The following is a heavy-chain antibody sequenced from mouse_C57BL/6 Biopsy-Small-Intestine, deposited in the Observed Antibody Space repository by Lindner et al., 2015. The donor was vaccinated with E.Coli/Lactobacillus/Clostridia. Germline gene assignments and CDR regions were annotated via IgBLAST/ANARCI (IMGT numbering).Heavy chain of an antibody. Sequence: VQLQESGPGMVKPSQSLSLTCTVTGYPITSGYDWHWIRHFPGNKLEWMGYISYSGSTNFNPSLKSRISITHDTSKNHFFLKLNSVTTEDTATYYCVRGYYGSTYGYYFDYWGQGTTLTVSS. J-gene: IGHJ2*01. D-gene: IGHD1-1*01. CDR3: VRGYYGSTYGYYFDY. CDR1: GYPITSGYD. CDR2: ISYSGST. V-gene: IGHV3-1*01.